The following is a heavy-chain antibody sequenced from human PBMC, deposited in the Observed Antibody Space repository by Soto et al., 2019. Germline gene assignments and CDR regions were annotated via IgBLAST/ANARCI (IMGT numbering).Heavy chain of an antibody. V-gene: IGHV1-69*13. Sequence: SVKVSCKASGGTFSSYAISWVRQAPGQGLEWMGGIIPIFGTANYAQKFQGRVTITADESTSTAYMELSSLRSEDTAVYYCARDGYSSGRTERYYYYYGMDVWGQGTTVTVSS. CDR1: GGTFSSYA. D-gene: IGHD6-19*01. J-gene: IGHJ6*02. CDR2: IIPIFGTA. CDR3: ARDGYSSGRTERYYYYYGMDV.